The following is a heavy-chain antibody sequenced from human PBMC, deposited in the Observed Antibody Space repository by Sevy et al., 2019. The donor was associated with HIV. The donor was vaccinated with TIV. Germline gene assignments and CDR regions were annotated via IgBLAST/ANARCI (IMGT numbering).Heavy chain of an antibody. CDR2: IYYSGST. Sequence: GSLRLSCTVSGGSISSYYWSWIRQPPGKGLEWIGYIYYSGSTNYNPPLKSRVTISVDTSKNQFSLKLSSVTAADTAVYYCARSNDYGLVNRSYYYGMDVWGQGTTVTVSS. CDR3: ARSNDYGLVNRSYYYGMDV. J-gene: IGHJ6*02. CDR1: GGSISSYY. V-gene: IGHV4-59*01. D-gene: IGHD4-17*01.